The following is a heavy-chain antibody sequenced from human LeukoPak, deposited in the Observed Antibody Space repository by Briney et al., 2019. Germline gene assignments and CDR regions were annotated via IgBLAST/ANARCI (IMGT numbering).Heavy chain of an antibody. V-gene: IGHV4-59*01. CDR1: GGSISRYY. CDR2: IYNIGST. J-gene: IGHJ2*01. CDR3: ARVYYYDSSGYYYPYWYFDL. D-gene: IGHD3-22*01. Sequence: PSETLSLTCTVSGGSISRYYWSWIRQPPGKGLEWIGYIYNIGSTNYNPSLKSRVTISVDTSKNQISLKVSSVTAADTAVYYCARVYYYDSSGYYYPYWYFDLWGRGTLVTVSS.